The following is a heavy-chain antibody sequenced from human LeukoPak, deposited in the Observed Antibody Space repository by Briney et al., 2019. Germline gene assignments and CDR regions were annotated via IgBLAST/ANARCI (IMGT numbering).Heavy chain of an antibody. CDR3: ARGYYDILTGYYKDY. CDR2: IYYSGST. J-gene: IGHJ4*02. V-gene: IGHV4-30-4*08. CDR1: GGSISSGGYY. D-gene: IGHD3-9*01. Sequence: SETLSLTCTVSGGSISSGGYYWSWIRQHPGKGLEWIGYIYYSGSTYYNPSLKSRVTISVDTSKNQFSLKLSSVTAADTAVYYCARGYYDILTGYYKDYWGQGTLVTVSS.